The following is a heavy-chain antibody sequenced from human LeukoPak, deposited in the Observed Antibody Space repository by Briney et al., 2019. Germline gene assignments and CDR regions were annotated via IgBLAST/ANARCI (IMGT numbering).Heavy chain of an antibody. V-gene: IGHV4-38-2*01. CDR3: ARRGSGNYVDY. Sequence: SETLSLTCAVSGYSISSGYYWGWIRQPPGKGLEWIGNIYHSGSAYYNPSLKSRATISVDTSKNEFSLKLRSVTAADTAVYYCARRGSGNYVDYWGQGTLVTVSS. J-gene: IGHJ4*02. CDR1: GYSISSGYY. D-gene: IGHD1-26*01. CDR2: IYHSGSA.